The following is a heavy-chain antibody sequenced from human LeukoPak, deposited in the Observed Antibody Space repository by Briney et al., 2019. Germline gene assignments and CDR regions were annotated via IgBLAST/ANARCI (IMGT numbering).Heavy chain of an antibody. CDR2: ISAYNGNT. J-gene: IGHJ4*02. CDR3: ARGAALVPAADFGY. D-gene: IGHD2-2*01. CDR1: GYTFTSYG. Sequence: GASVKVSCKASGYTFTSYGISWVRQAPGQGLEWMGWISAYNGNTNYAQKLQGRVTMTTDTSTSTAYMELRSLRSDDTAVYYCARGAALVPAADFGYWGQGTLVTVSS. V-gene: IGHV1-18*01.